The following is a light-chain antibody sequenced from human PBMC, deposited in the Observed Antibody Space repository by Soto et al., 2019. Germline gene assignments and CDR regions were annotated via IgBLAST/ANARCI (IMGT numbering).Light chain of an antibody. CDR2: DAS. CDR1: QSVSSSY. CDR3: QQRHSWVT. J-gene: IGKJ5*01. Sequence: EIVLTQPPGPLSLFPGARATLSCRASQSVSSSYLSWYQQKPGQAPRLLIYDASTRATGIPARFSGSGSGTDFTLTISMLEPEDFAIYYCQQRHSWVTFGQGTRLEI. V-gene: IGKV3D-20*02.